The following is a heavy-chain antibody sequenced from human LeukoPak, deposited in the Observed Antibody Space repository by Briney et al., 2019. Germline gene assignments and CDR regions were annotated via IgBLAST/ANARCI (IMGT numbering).Heavy chain of an antibody. D-gene: IGHD3-22*01. CDR1: GGSFGGYY. J-gene: IGHJ4*02. CDR2: INHSGST. CDR3: ARGGPYYYDSSGYCLDY. V-gene: IGHV4-34*01. Sequence: SETLSLTCAVYGGSFGGYYWSWIRQPPGKGLEWIGEINHSGSTNYNPSLKSRVTISVDTSKNQFSLKLSSVTAADTAVYYCARGGPYYYDSSGYCLDYWGQGTLVTVSS.